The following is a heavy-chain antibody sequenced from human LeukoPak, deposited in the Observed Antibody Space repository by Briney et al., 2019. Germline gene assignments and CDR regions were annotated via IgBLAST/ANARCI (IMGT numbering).Heavy chain of an antibody. CDR3: ARGHSSGHYYDC. CDR2: IYASGRT. D-gene: IGHD3-22*01. J-gene: IGHJ4*02. Sequence: SETLSLTCTASGGSISSYYWNWIRQSAGKRLEWIGRIYASGRTDYNPSLKSRVTMSVDTSKNQFSLKVTYVTAADTAVYYCARGHSSGHYYDCWGQGTLVTVSS. CDR1: GGSISSYY. V-gene: IGHV4-4*07.